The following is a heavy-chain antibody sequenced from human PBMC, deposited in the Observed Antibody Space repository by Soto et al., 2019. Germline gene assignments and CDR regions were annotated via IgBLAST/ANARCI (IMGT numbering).Heavy chain of an antibody. CDR2: IYHSGST. CDR1: NDSINNNNFY. J-gene: IGHJ4*02. V-gene: IGHV4-31*03. D-gene: IGHD3-22*01. Sequence: SETLSLTCTVSNDSINNNNFYWSWIRQYPGKGLEWIGYIYHSGSTYYNPSLKSRVTISVDTSRNQFSLTLSSVTAADTAVYYCATSSIGDSSGYFPFWGQGTLVTVSS. CDR3: ATSSIGDSSGYFPF.